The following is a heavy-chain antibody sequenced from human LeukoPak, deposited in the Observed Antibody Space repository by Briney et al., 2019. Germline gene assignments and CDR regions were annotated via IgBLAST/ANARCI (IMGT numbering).Heavy chain of an antibody. CDR1: GGTFSSYA. Sequence: SVKVSCKASGGTFSSYAISWVRQAPGQGLEWMGGIIPIFGTANYAQKFQGRVTITADESTSTAYMELSSLRSEDTAVYYCARERIPPHDSSGYYNGWAFDIWGQGTMVTVSS. CDR2: IIPIFGTA. CDR3: ARERIPPHDSSGYYNGWAFDI. D-gene: IGHD3-22*01. J-gene: IGHJ3*02. V-gene: IGHV1-69*13.